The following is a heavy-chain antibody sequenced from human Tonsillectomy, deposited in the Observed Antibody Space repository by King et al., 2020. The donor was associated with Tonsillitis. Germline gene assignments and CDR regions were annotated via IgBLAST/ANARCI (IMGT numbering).Heavy chain of an antibody. CDR2: INPNSGGT. CDR1: GYTFTGYY. J-gene: IGHJ6*02. V-gene: IGHV1-2*02. D-gene: IGHD1-7*01. CDR3: AWEHIEAPGTVFYYHAMDV. Sequence: VQLVESGAEVKKPGASVKVSCKSSGYTFTGYYIHWIRQAPGQGLEWMGSINPNSGGTNHAQKFQGRLTMTRDPSINTAYMELSSLRSDDTAVYYCAWEHIEAPGTVFYYHAMDVWGQGTTVTVSS.